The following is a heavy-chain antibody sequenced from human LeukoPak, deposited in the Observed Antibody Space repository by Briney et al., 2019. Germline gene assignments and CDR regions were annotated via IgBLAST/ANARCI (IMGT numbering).Heavy chain of an antibody. CDR2: INPNSGGT. V-gene: IGHV1-2*02. CDR1: GYTLTGYY. Sequence: ASVKVSCKASGYTLTGYYMHWVRQAPGQGLEWMGWINPNSGGTNYAQKFQGRVTMTRDTSISTAYMELSRLRSDDPAVYYCANVVSGSSIDYWGQGTLVTVSS. CDR3: ANVVSGSSIDY. D-gene: IGHD1-26*01. J-gene: IGHJ4*02.